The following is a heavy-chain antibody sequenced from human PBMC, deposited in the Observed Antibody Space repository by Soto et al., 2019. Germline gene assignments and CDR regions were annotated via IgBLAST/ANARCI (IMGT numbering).Heavy chain of an antibody. D-gene: IGHD5-18*01. CDR2: ISSRSISI. Sequence: GGPLRLSSAAAGVTFSSHGVNWVRKDPGKGLGWASSISSRSISITFPVSVEGRFTISRNNAKIRLLLQMKCLRGEDTAVSFFAILVGNTASMLNFCRMDLWGKGLTVTVSS. CDR1: GVTFSSHG. V-gene: IGHV3-21*01. J-gene: IGHJ6*04. CDR3: AILVGNTASMLNFCRMDL.